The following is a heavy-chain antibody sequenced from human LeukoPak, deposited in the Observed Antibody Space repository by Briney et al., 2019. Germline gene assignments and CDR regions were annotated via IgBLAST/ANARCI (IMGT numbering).Heavy chain of an antibody. CDR1: GLTFSDYY. Sequence: PGGSLRLSCASSGLTFSDYYMSWIRQAPGKGLEWVSYISSSGSTIYYADSVKGRFTISRDNAKNSLFLQMNSLRAEDTAVYYCARGGTTPSPHYYMDVWGKGTTVTVSS. CDR3: ARGGTTPSPHYYMDV. V-gene: IGHV3-11*04. CDR2: ISSSGSTI. D-gene: IGHD2-15*01. J-gene: IGHJ6*03.